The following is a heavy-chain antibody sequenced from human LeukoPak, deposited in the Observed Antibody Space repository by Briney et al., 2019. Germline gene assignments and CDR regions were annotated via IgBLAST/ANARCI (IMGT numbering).Heavy chain of an antibody. V-gene: IGHV5-51*01. CDR1: GYSFTSYW. CDR2: IYPGDSDT. CDR3: ASQHYYGSGSYPYYFDY. D-gene: IGHD3-10*01. Sequence: GESLKISCKGSGYSFTSYWIGWVRQMPGKGLEWMGIIYPGDSDTRYSPSFQGQVTISADESISTAYLQWSSLKASDTAMYYCASQHYYGSGSYPYYFDYWGQGTLVTVSS. J-gene: IGHJ4*02.